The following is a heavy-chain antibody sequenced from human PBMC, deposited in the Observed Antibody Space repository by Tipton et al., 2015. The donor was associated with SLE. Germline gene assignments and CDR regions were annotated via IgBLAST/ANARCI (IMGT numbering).Heavy chain of an antibody. J-gene: IGHJ4*02. CDR3: ANSRFVPEAY. CDR2: IQNDGSNK. V-gene: IGHV3-30*02. Sequence: SGFTFSSYGMHWVRQAPGKGLEWLTFIQNDGSNKYYADSVKGRFTISRDNSKNTVSLQMNSLRADDTAVYYCANSRFVPEAYWGQGTLVTVS. CDR1: GFTFSSYG. D-gene: IGHD3-3*01.